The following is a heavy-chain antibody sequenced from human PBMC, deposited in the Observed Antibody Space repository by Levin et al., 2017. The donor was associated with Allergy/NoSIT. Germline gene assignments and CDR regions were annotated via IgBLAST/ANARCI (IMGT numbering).Heavy chain of an antibody. CDR2: ISTTGSNI. V-gene: IGHV3-21*01. Sequence: GESLKISCAASGFTFTAYAMNWVRQAPGKGLEWVSSISTTGSNIYYADSVKGRFSISRDNAKNSLYLQMDSLRAEDTAVYYCARDVRAYSGYDMWGRKAISDGDLDYWGQGTLVTGSS. D-gene: IGHD5-12*01. J-gene: IGHJ4*02. CDR1: GFTFTAYA. CDR3: ARDVRAYSGYDMWGRKAISDGDLDY.